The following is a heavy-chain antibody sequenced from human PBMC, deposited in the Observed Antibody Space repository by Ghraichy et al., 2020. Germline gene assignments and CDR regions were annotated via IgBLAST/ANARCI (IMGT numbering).Heavy chain of an antibody. Sequence: GGSLRLSCAASGFTFSDYWMHWVRLAPGKGLEWVSRINSDGSSINYADSVKGRFTISRDNDKNTLYLQMNSLRAEDTAVYYCTRDRAYGGMDVWGQGTTVTVSS. V-gene: IGHV3-74*01. CDR3: TRDRAYGGMDV. D-gene: IGHD3-10*01. J-gene: IGHJ6*02. CDR2: INSDGSSI. CDR1: GFTFSDYW.